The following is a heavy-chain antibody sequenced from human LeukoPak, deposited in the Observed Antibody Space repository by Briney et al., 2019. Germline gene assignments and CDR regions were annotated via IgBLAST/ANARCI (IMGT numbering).Heavy chain of an antibody. CDR1: GFTVSSNY. J-gene: IGHJ6*02. D-gene: IGHD5-18*01. CDR2: ISGSGGST. CDR3: AKGLGYSYGYSPAYFYGMDV. V-gene: IGHV3-23*01. Sequence: GGSLRLSCAASGFTVSSNYMSWVRQAPGKGLEWVSAISGSGGSTYYADSVKGRFTISRDNSKNTLYLQMNSLRAEDTAVYYCAKGLGYSYGYSPAYFYGMDVWGQGTTVTVSS.